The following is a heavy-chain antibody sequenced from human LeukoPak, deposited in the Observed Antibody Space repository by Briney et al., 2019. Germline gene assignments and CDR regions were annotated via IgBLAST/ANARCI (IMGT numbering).Heavy chain of an antibody. V-gene: IGHV3-23*01. CDR1: GFTFSSYA. Sequence: PGGSLRLSCAASGFTFSSYAMSWVRQAPGKGLEWVSAISGSGGSTYYADSVKGRFTISRDNSKNTLYLQMNSLRAEDTAVYYCAKTRRGVVTHNWFDPWGQGTLVTVSS. J-gene: IGHJ5*02. CDR3: AKTRRGVVTHNWFDP. CDR2: ISGSGGST. D-gene: IGHD2-15*01.